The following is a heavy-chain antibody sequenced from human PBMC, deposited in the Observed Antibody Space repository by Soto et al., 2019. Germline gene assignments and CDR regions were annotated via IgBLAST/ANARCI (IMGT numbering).Heavy chain of an antibody. D-gene: IGHD6-25*01. CDR3: ARDLAARYYYGMDV. V-gene: IGHV3-21*01. CDR2: ISSSSYI. Sequence: GGSLRLSCAASGFTFSSYSMNWVRQAPGKGLEWVSSISSSSYIYYADSVKGRFTISRDNAKNSLYLQMNSLRAEDTAVYYCARDLAARYYYGMDVWGQGTTVTVSS. CDR1: GFTFSSYS. J-gene: IGHJ6*02.